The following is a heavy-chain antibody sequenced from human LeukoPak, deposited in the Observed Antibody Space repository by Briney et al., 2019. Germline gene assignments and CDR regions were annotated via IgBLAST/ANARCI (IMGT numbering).Heavy chain of an antibody. CDR3: ARAAWNGGGGFDP. CDR2: VNHGGDT. D-gene: IGHD3-16*01. CDR1: NGSFSGYH. J-gene: IGHJ5*02. Sequence: SETLSLTCAVYNGSFSGYHWSWIRQSPERGQEWIGEVNHGGDTNYNPSLRSRVAISLDTSKNHFSLKLRSVTAADTAVYNCARAAWNGGGGFDPWGQGTLVTVSS. V-gene: IGHV4-34*01.